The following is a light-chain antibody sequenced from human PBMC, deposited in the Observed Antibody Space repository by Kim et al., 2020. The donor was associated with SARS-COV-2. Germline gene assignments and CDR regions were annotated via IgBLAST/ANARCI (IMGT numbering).Light chain of an antibody. CDR2: GAS. CDR3: QQYGSSPLVT. V-gene: IGKV3-20*01. CDR1: RSLTSRH. J-gene: IGKJ5*01. Sequence: LGVRATLSCRTSRSLTSRHLAWYQQKDGQAPRLLIYGASNRATGVPDRFSGSGSETDFTLTISRLEPEDFAVYFCQQYGSSPLVTFGQGTRLEIK.